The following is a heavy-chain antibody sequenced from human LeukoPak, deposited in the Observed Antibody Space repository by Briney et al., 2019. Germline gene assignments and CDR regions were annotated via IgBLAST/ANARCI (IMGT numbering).Heavy chain of an antibody. CDR2: IYSGGST. D-gene: IGHD3-3*01. V-gene: IGHV3-66*02. Sequence: PGGSLRLSCAASGSTVSSNYMSWVRQAPGKGLEWVSVIYSGGSTYYADSVKGRFTISRDNSKNTLYLQMNSLRAEDTAVYYCARDPPFWSGYYSLSGYWGQGTLVTVSS. CDR3: ARDPPFWSGYYSLSGY. J-gene: IGHJ4*02. CDR1: GSTVSSNY.